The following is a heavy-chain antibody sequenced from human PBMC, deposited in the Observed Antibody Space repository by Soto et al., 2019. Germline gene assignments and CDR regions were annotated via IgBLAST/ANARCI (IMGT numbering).Heavy chain of an antibody. CDR2: IGRRSDI. CDR1: GFNFSTYS. D-gene: IGHD2-21*02. Sequence: EVQLVESGGTLVKPGGSLRLSCEASGFNFSTYSMHWVRQAPGKGLEWVSSIGRRSDIYYADSVKGRFTISRDNAKNSVSLQMNSLRDEDTAVYYCAREETAWPLAYGLDVWGQGTTVTVSS. J-gene: IGHJ6*02. CDR3: AREETAWPLAYGLDV. V-gene: IGHV3-21*01.